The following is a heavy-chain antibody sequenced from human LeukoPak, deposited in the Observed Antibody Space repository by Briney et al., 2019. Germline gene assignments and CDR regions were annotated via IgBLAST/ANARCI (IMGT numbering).Heavy chain of an antibody. CDR1: GFIFSSYG. J-gene: IGHJ4*02. CDR3: ATGGGSWYPTKFCYFDY. Sequence: PGRSLRLSCAASGFIFSSYGMHWVRQAPGKGLEWVAVISYDGSNKYYADSVKGRFTISRDNSKNTLYLQMNSLRAEDTAVYYCATGGGSWYPTKFCYFDYWGQGTLVTVSS. D-gene: IGHD6-13*01. CDR2: ISYDGSNK. V-gene: IGHV3-30*03.